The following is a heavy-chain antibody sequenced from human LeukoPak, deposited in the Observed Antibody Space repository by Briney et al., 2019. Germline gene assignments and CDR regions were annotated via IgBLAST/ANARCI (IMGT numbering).Heavy chain of an antibody. CDR2: IIPIFGTA. V-gene: IGHV1-69*05. D-gene: IGHD6-13*01. CDR3: ARDLGGYSSSWYGVGYYMDV. J-gene: IGHJ6*03. Sequence: SVKVSCKASGGTFSSYAISWVRQAPGQGLEWMGGIIPIFGTANYAQKFQGKVTMTTDESTSTAYMELSSLRSEDTAVYYCARDLGGYSSSWYGVGYYMDVWGKGTTVTVSS. CDR1: GGTFSSYA.